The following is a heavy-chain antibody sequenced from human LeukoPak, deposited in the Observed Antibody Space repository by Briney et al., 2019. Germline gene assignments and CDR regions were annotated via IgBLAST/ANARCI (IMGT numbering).Heavy chain of an antibody. CDR2: INHSGST. Sequence: SETLSLTCAVYGGSFSGYYWSWIRQPPGKGLEWIGEINHSGSTHYNPSLKSRVTISVDTSKNQFSLKLSSVTAADTAVYYCARGPRHYDSSGYYYGDAFDIWGQGTMVTVSS. CDR3: ARGPRHYDSSGYYYGDAFDI. V-gene: IGHV4-34*01. CDR1: GGSFSGYY. J-gene: IGHJ3*02. D-gene: IGHD3-22*01.